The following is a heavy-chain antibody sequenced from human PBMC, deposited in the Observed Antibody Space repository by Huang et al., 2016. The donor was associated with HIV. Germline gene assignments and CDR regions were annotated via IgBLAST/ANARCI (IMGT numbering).Heavy chain of an antibody. J-gene: IGHJ2*01. V-gene: IGHV4-34*01. Sequence: GEVNHGGSTKYNPSLKSRVTISGDTSKIQFSLNLTSVTATDTADYYCATSRSGSGWFLDIWGRGTLVSVS. CDR3: ATSRSGSGWFLDI. D-gene: IGHD6-19*01. CDR2: VNHGGST.